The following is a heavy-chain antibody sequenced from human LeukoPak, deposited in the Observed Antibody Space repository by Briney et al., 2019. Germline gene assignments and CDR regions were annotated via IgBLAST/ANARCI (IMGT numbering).Heavy chain of an antibody. V-gene: IGHV3-23*01. J-gene: IGHJ6*03. Sequence: TGGSLRLSCAASGFTFSSYVMSWVRQAPGKGLEWVSAIGGYSLTVYNAQSLKGRFTVSRDNSKNTLYLQATDLRVDDTAVYYCAKGQMVRGVTTSYYMDAWGKGTRVTVSS. D-gene: IGHD3-10*01. CDR1: GFTFSSYV. CDR2: IGGYSLTV. CDR3: AKGQMVRGVTTSYYMDA.